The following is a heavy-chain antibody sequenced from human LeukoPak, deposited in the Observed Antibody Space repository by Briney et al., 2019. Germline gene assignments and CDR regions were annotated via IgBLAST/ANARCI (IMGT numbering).Heavy chain of an antibody. J-gene: IGHJ3*02. V-gene: IGHV3-48*03. Sequence: PGGSLRLSCAASGFTFSSYEMNWVRQAPGKGLGWVSYISGSGSTIYYADSVKGRFTISRDNAKNSLYLQMNSLRAEDTAVYYCARDRPGGWFDAFDIWGQGTMVTVSS. CDR1: GFTFSSYE. CDR2: ISGSGSTI. D-gene: IGHD6-19*01. CDR3: ARDRPGGWFDAFDI.